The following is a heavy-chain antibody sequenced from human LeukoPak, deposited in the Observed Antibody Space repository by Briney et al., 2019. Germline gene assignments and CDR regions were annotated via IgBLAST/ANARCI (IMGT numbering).Heavy chain of an antibody. D-gene: IGHD3-10*01. CDR3: ATLWYGESWVDY. J-gene: IGHJ4*02. V-gene: IGHV3-7*01. Sequence: PGGSLRLSCAASGFTLSNYWMNWVRQAPGKGLEWVANIKEDGSEKNYVDSVKGRFTISRDNAKDTLYLQMNSLRVEDTAVYYCATLWYGESWVDYWGQGTLVTVSS. CDR2: IKEDGSEK. CDR1: GFTLSNYW.